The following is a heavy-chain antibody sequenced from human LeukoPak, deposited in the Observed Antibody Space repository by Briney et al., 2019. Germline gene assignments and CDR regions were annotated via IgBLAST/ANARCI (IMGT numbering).Heavy chain of an antibody. CDR1: GFTISSYW. V-gene: IGHV3-7*01. CDR3: ERASGY. D-gene: IGHD3-10*01. CDR2: VKPDGSDK. Sequence: GGSLRLSCAASGFTISSYWMIWVRQAPGKGLEWAASVKPDGSDKYYVDSVKGRFTISRDDAKNSLYLQMNSLRVEDTAVYYCERASGYWGQGTLVTVSS. J-gene: IGHJ4*02.